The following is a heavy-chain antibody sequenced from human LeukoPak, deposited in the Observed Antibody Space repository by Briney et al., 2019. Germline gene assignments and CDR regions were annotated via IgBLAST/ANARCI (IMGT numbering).Heavy chain of an antibody. J-gene: IGHJ4*02. CDR1: GYTFTSYT. CDR2: INAGNGNT. CDR3: ARGGSLDY. Sequence: ASVKVSCKASGYTFTSYTMHWVRQAPGQRLEWMGWINAGNGNTRSSQKFQGRVTITRDTSATTAYMELSSLRSEDTAVYYCARGGSLDYWGQGTLVTVSS. D-gene: IGHD6-13*01. V-gene: IGHV1-3*01.